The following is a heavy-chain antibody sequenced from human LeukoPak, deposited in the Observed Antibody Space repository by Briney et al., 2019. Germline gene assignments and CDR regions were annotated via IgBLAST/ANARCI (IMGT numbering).Heavy chain of an antibody. J-gene: IGHJ5*02. CDR2: TYYRSKWYD. CDR3: ARGSGSLNWFDP. Sequence: SQTLSLTCGISGDSVSSNNGAWNWIRQSPSRGLEWLGRTYYRSKWYDDYAGSMKGRITISPDTSKNQFSLQLNSVTPEDTAVYYCARGSGSLNWFDPWGQGTLVTVSS. V-gene: IGHV6-1*01. CDR1: GDSVSSNNGA. D-gene: IGHD3-3*01.